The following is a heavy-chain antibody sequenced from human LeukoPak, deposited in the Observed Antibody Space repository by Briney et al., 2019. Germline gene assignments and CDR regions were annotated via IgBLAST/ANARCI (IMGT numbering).Heavy chain of an antibody. CDR1: GGSISSSSYY. V-gene: IGHV4-39*07. CDR2: IYYSGST. D-gene: IGHD2-2*01. J-gene: IGHJ1*01. Sequence: SETLSLTCTVSGGSISSSSYYWGWIRQPPGKGLEWIGSIYYSGSTYYNPSLKSRVTISVDTSKNQFSLKLSSVTAADTAVYYCARVVPAAGEYFQHWGQGTLVTVSS. CDR3: ARVVPAAGEYFQH.